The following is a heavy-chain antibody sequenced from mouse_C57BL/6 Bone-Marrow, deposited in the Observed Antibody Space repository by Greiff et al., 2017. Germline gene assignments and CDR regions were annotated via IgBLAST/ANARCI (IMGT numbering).Heavy chain of an antibody. D-gene: IGHD2-4*01. V-gene: IGHV5-6*01. J-gene: IGHJ1*03. Sequence: EVKVVESGGDLVKPGGSLKLSCAASGFTFSSSGMSWVRQTPDKRLEWVATISSGGSYTYYPDSVKGRFTISRDNAKNTLYLQMSSLKSEDTAMYYCARRGIYYDYDWYFDVWGTGTTVTVSS. CDR3: ARRGIYYDYDWYFDV. CDR2: ISSGGSYT. CDR1: GFTFSSSG.